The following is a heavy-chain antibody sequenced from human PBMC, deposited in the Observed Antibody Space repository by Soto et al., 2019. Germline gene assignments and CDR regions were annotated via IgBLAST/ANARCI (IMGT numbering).Heavy chain of an antibody. CDR1: GVSISSYY. CDR2: MHNSGST. J-gene: IGHJ4*02. D-gene: IGHD5-12*01. Sequence: QVQLQESGPGLVKPSETLSLTCTVPGVSISSYYWSWIRQPPGKRLEWIGYMHNSGSTNYNPSLQSRVTISIDTSKNQFSLKLTSVTAADTAVYYCARTEWLQAFDYWGQGTLVTVSS. V-gene: IGHV4-59*01. CDR3: ARTEWLQAFDY.